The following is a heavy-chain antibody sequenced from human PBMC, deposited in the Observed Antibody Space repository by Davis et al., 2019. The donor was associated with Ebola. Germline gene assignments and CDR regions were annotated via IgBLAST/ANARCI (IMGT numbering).Heavy chain of an antibody. CDR1: GGTFSSYA. J-gene: IGHJ6*02. V-gene: IGHV1-8*02. Sequence: AASVKVSCKASGGTFSSYAINWVRQATGQGLEWMGWMNPNSGNTGYAQKFQGRVTMTRNTSISTAYMELSSLRSEDTAVYYCAREGGYDLSFYYGMDVWGQGTTVTVSS. CDR2: MNPNSGNT. D-gene: IGHD5-12*01. CDR3: AREGGYDLSFYYGMDV.